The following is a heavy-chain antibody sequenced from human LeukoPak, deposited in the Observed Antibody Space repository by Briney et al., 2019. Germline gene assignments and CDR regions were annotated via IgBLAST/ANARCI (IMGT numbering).Heavy chain of an antibody. CDR2: ITSDGSGT. CDR3: ARDLITTNWFDP. V-gene: IGHV3-74*01. CDR1: GFTFSTHW. J-gene: IGHJ5*02. Sequence: GGSLRLSCAASGFTFSTHWMHWVRQAPGKGLVWVLHITSDGSGTNYADSVKGRFTISRDNAQNTLYLQMNSLRAEDTAVYYCARDLITTNWFDPWGQGTLVTVSS. D-gene: IGHD3-16*01.